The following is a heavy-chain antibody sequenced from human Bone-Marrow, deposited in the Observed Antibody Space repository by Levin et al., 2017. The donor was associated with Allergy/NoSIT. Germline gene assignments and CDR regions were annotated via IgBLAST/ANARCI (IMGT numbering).Heavy chain of an antibody. Sequence: SQTLSLTCIVSGDSISSEYWTWIRQPPGKRLEWIGYVYYSGYTTYNPSFTSRVTISVDRSQKQFSLKLTSVTAADTAVYYCARYRGVSASGLDVWGQGTTVTVSS. CDR2: VYYSGYT. D-gene: IGHD5/OR15-5a*01. J-gene: IGHJ6*02. CDR1: GDSISSEY. CDR3: ARYRGVSASGLDV. V-gene: IGHV4-59*01.